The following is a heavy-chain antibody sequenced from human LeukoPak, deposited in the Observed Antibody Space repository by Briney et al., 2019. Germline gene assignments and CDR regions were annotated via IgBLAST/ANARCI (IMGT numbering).Heavy chain of an antibody. D-gene: IGHD6-6*01. CDR2: INSDGSST. CDR3: ARDFRYSSSSVDYYYYGMDV. J-gene: IGHJ6*02. V-gene: IGHV3-74*01. CDR1: AFTFSSYW. Sequence: GGSLRLSCAASAFTFSSYWMHWVRQAPGKGLVWVSRINSDGSSTSYADSVKGRFTISRDDAKNSLYLQMNSLRAEDTAVYYCARDFRYSSSSVDYYYYGMDVWGQGATVTVSS.